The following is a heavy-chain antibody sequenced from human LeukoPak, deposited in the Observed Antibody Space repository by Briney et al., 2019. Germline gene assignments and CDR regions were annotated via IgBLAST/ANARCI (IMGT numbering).Heavy chain of an antibody. CDR1: GGSISSYY. CDR2: VFYTGST. Sequence: KTSETLSLTCTVSGGSISSYYWSWIRQPTGKGREWIGYVFYTGSTNYNPSLKSRVTISVDTSKNQFSLKLTSVTAADTAVYYCAGQRCSSTSCYSWFDPWGQGTLVTVSS. D-gene: IGHD2-2*01. CDR3: AGQRCSSTSCYSWFDP. J-gene: IGHJ5*02. V-gene: IGHV4-59*08.